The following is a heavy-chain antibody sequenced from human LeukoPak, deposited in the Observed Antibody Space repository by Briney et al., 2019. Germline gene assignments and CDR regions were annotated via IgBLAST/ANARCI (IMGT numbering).Heavy chain of an antibody. Sequence: GGSLRLSCAASGFTFDDYAMHWVRQAPGKGLEWVSGISWNSGSIGYADSVKGRFTISRDNAKNSLYLQMNSLRAEDTALYYCAKDIGAYYYYGSGSYGLNYYYGMDVWGQGTTVTVSS. J-gene: IGHJ6*02. D-gene: IGHD3-10*01. V-gene: IGHV3-9*01. CDR2: ISWNSGSI. CDR1: GFTFDDYA. CDR3: AKDIGAYYYYGSGSYGLNYYYGMDV.